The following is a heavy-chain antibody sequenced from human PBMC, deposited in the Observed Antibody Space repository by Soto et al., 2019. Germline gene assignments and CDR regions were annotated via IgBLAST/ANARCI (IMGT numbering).Heavy chain of an antibody. J-gene: IGHJ4*02. D-gene: IGHD1-26*01. V-gene: IGHV3-23*01. CDR2: ISGSGGST. Sequence: GGSLRLSCAASGFTFSSYAMSWVRQAPGKGLEWVSAISGSGGSTYYADSVKGRFTISRDNSKNTLYLQMNSLRAGDTAVYYCAKDLTPWELPSGHDYWGQGTLVTVSS. CDR1: GFTFSSYA. CDR3: AKDLTPWELPSGHDY.